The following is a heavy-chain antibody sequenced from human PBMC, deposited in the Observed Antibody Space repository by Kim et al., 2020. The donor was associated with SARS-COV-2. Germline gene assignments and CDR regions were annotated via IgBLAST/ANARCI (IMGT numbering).Heavy chain of an antibody. D-gene: IGHD6-25*01. J-gene: IGHJ5*02. V-gene: IGHV3-11*05. CDR3: ARAGSSGVFDP. CDR2: ISSSSSYT. CDR1: GFTFSDYY. Sequence: GGSLRLSCSASGFTFSDYYMSWIRQAPGKGLEWVSYISSSSSYTNYADSVKGRFTISRDNAKNSLYLQMNSLRAEDSAVYYCARAGSSGVFDPWGQGTLVTVSS.